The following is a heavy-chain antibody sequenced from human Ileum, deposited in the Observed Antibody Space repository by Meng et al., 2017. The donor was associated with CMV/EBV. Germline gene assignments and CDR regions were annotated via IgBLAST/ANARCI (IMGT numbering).Heavy chain of an antibody. CDR3: AGDCCKNRSWFDP. Sequence: LQLQESGPGLVEPSETLSLTCAVSGDSVSTNVFYWGWIRQPPGKGLEWIGSIHYNGTTNYNSSLESRVTISVDTSKNQFSLKLSSVTAADTAVYYCAGDCCKNRSWFDPWGQGTLVTVSS. CDR1: GDSVSTNVFY. J-gene: IGHJ5*02. D-gene: IGHD2-21*01. CDR2: IHYNGTT. V-gene: IGHV4-39*07.